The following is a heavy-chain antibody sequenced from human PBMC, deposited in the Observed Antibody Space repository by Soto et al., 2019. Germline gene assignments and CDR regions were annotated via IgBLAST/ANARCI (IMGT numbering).Heavy chain of an antibody. V-gene: IGHV1-69*13. J-gene: IGHJ6*02. CDR3: ARESSSPNYYYYGMDV. Sequence: SVKVSCKASGGTFSSYAVSWVRQAPGQGLEWMGVIIPLLNTPKYVQRFQGRVTITADASATTAYMELSSLRSEDTAVYYCARESSSPNYYYYGMDVWGQGTTVTVS. CDR1: GGTFSSYA. CDR2: IIPLLNTP. D-gene: IGHD6-6*01.